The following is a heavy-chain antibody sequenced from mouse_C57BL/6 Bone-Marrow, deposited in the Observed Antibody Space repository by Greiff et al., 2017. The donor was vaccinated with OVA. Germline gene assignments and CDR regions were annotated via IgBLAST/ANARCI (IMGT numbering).Heavy chain of an antibody. D-gene: IGHD2-13*01. CDR3: AVIYYDDLDY. CDR2: INPGSGGT. CDR1: GYAFTNYL. Sequence: QVQLKQSGAELVRPGTSVKVSCKASGYAFTNYLIEWVKQRPGQGLEWIGVINPGSGGTNYNEKFKGKATLTADKSSSTAYMQLSSLTSEDSAVYFCAVIYYDDLDYWGQGTTLTVSS. J-gene: IGHJ2*01. V-gene: IGHV1-54*01.